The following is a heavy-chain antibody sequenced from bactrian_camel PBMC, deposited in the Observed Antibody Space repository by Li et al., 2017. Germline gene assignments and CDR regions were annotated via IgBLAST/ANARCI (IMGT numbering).Heavy chain of an antibody. J-gene: IGHJ4*01. CDR2: IGSSGST. Sequence: VQLVESGGGSVQAGGSLRLSCAFSGYTYSGHCMGWFRQAPGKEREGVAIIGSSGSTGYADSVKGRFAISHDNAESTVYLEMNSLKVEDSGMYRCAAVLCGSVRTGTLRATDWGQGTQVTVS. V-gene: IGHV3S67*01. CDR3: AAVLCGSVRTGTLRATD. CDR1: GYTYSGHC. D-gene: IGHD7*01.